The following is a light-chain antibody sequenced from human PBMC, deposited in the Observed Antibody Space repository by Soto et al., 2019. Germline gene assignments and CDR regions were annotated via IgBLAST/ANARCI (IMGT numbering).Light chain of an antibody. V-gene: IGKV3-20*01. CDR3: QQHGTCSPIT. J-gene: IGKJ5*01. CDR2: GAS. Sequence: EIVLTQSPGTLSLSPGERATLSCRASQSVSSDYLACYQQKPGQAPTLLIYGASCRATGIPDRFSGSGSGTDFTLTIFRLEPEDFAVYYCQQHGTCSPITFGQGTRLEIK. CDR1: QSVSSDY.